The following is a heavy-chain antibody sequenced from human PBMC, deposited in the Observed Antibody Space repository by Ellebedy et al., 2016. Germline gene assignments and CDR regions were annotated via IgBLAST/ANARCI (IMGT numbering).Heavy chain of an antibody. V-gene: IGHV4-4*07. D-gene: IGHD3-3*01. CDR2: IYPTGST. Sequence: SETLSLTXSVSGASISGYYWSWIRQPAGKGLEWIGRIYPTGSTNYNPSLKSRVTMSVDTSKNQFSLKLSSVTAADTAVYYCARGGSTLFGVVDFDYWGQGALVTVSS. CDR3: ARGGSTLFGVVDFDY. CDR1: GASISGYY. J-gene: IGHJ4*02.